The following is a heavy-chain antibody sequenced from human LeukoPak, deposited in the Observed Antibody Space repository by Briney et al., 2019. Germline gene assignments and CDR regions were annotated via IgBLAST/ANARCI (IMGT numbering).Heavy chain of an antibody. CDR1: GFTFSSYA. Sequence: GGSLRLSCAASGFTFSSYAMHWVRPAPGKGLEWVAVISYDGSNKYYADSVKGRFTISRDNSKNTLYLQMNSLRAEDTAVYYCARASGEYQLLYDCWGQGTLVTASS. J-gene: IGHJ4*02. CDR2: ISYDGSNK. D-gene: IGHD2-2*01. CDR3: ARASGEYQLLYDC. V-gene: IGHV3-30-3*01.